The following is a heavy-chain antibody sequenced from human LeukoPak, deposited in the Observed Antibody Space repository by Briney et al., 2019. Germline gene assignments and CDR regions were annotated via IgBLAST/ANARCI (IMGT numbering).Heavy chain of an antibody. CDR1: GYTFTGYY. J-gene: IGHJ4*02. Sequence: EASVKVSCKASGYTFTGYYMHWVRQAPGQGLEWMGWINPNSGGTNYAQKFQGRVTMTRDTSISTAYMELSRLRSDDTAVYYCARVSYYYDSSGYYSNVEYFDYWGQGTLVTVSS. D-gene: IGHD3-22*01. V-gene: IGHV1-2*02. CDR2: INPNSGGT. CDR3: ARVSYYYDSSGYYSNVEYFDY.